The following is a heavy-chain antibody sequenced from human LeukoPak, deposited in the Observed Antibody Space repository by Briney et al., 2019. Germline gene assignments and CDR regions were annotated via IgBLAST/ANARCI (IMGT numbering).Heavy chain of an antibody. J-gene: IGHJ4*02. CDR3: ARGLTIFGVVMVGIDY. D-gene: IGHD3-3*01. V-gene: IGHV1-18*01. CDR2: ISAYNGNT. CDR1: GYTFTSYG. Sequence: ASVKVSCKASGYTFTSYGISWVRQAPGQGLEWMGWISAYNGNTNYAQKLQGRVTMTTDTSTSTAYMELRSLRSDDTAVYYCARGLTIFGVVMVGIDYWGQGTLVTVSS.